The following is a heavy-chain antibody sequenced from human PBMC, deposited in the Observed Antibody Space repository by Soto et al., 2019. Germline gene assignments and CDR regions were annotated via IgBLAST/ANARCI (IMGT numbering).Heavy chain of an antibody. V-gene: IGHV3-23*01. CDR1: GFTFSSYA. J-gene: IGHJ4*02. CDR2: ISGSGGSR. CDR3: AKSPWGGVIEIFDY. Sequence: EVQLLESGGGLVQPGGSLRLSCAASGFTFSSYAMSWVRQAPGKGLEWVSAISGSGGSRYYADSVKGRFTISRDNAKNTLYLQMNSLRAEDTAVYYCAKSPWGGVIEIFDYWGQGTLVTVSS. D-gene: IGHD3-16*02.